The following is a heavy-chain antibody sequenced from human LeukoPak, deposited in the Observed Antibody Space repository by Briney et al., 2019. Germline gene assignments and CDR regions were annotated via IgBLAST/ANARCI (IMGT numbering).Heavy chain of an antibody. V-gene: IGHV3-23*01. CDR3: AKGLTAAGTSRGMDV. CDR2: VSGSGGNT. Sequence: PGGSLRLSCAASGFTFSNYAMSWVRQAPGKGQEWVLAVSGSGGNTYYADSVKGRFTISRDLQMNSLRAEDTALYYCAKGLTAAGTSRGMDVWGQGTTVTVSS. CDR1: GFTFSNYA. J-gene: IGHJ6*02. D-gene: IGHD6-13*01.